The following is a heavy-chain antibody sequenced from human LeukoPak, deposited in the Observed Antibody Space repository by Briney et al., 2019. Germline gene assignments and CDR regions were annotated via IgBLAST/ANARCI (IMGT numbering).Heavy chain of an antibody. Sequence: GASVNVSCKASVYNFATYGISWVRQAPGQGLEWMGWIAPYNDNANSAQKFQGRLSMTADTSTSTASMELRSLRSDDTAVYYCTRNPRHKYGNFDNWGQGTLVTVSS. CDR2: IAPYNDNA. V-gene: IGHV1-18*01. CDR1: VYNFATYG. D-gene: IGHD2/OR15-2a*01. J-gene: IGHJ4*02. CDR3: TRNPRHKYGNFDN.